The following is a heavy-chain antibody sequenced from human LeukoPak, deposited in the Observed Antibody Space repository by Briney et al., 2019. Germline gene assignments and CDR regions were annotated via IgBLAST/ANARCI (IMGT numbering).Heavy chain of an antibody. V-gene: IGHV3-66*01. J-gene: IGHJ3*02. CDR3: ARTADAFDI. CDR2: TYSGGSS. CDR1: GLTFNSNN. Sequence: GGSLRLSCVASGLTFNSNNISWVRQAPGKGLEWVSLTYSGGSSYYADSVKGRFTISRDIPKNTLYLKMNSLRAEVTAVYYCARTADAFDIWGQGKLVTVSS.